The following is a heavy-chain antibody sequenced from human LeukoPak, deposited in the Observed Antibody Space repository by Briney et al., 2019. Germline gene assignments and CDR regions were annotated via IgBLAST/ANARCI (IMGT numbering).Heavy chain of an antibody. D-gene: IGHD6-19*01. CDR2: INPSGGST. CDR3: ARGQAVAGSRLDY. J-gene: IGHJ4*02. Sequence: ASVKVSCKASGYTFTSYYMHWVRHAPRQGLEWRGMINPSGGSTSYAQKFQGRVTMTRDTSTSTVYMEMSSLRSEDTAVYYCARGQAVAGSRLDYWGQGTLVTVSS. CDR1: GYTFTSYY. V-gene: IGHV1-46*01.